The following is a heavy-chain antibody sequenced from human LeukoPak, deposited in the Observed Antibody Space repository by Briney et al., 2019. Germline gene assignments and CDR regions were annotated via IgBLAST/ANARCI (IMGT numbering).Heavy chain of an antibody. D-gene: IGHD3-22*01. V-gene: IGHV4-4*07. Sequence: SETLSLTCTVSGGFMSRRWWSWIRQPAGKGLEWIGRVYSGGITKYNPSLASRVTMSIDTSKRQFSLKVTSVTAADTAVYYCARGASDYYDISGLPFDIWGQGTMVTVSS. CDR2: VYSGGIT. J-gene: IGHJ3*02. CDR1: GGFMSRRW. CDR3: ARGASDYYDISGLPFDI.